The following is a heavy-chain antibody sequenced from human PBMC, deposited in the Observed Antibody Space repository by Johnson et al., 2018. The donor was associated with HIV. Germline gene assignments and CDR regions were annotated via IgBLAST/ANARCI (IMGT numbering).Heavy chain of an antibody. CDR2: ITWNGGTT. D-gene: IGHD3-22*01. CDR1: GFTFDEYD. V-gene: IGHV3-20*04. CDR3: ARATYYYDTSGYLTRPKAFDV. Sequence: VQLVESGGGVERPGGSLRLSCVASGFTFDEYDMNWVRQAPGKGLEWVSSITWNGGTTGSADSVKGRFTISRDNAKNSLYLQMHSLRGEDTALYYCARATYYYDTSGYLTRPKAFDVWGQGTMVTVSS. J-gene: IGHJ3*01.